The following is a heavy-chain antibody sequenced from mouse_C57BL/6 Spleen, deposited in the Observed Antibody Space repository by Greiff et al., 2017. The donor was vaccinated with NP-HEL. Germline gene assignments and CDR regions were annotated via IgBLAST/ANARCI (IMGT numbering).Heavy chain of an antibody. J-gene: IGHJ4*01. CDR2: IDPSDSYT. Sequence: VQLQQPGAELVKPGASVKLSRKASGYTFTSYWMQWVNQRPGQGLEWIGEIDPSDSYTNYNQKFKGKATLTVDTSSSTAYMQLSSLTSEDSAVYYCARKEGGAMDYWGQGTSVTVSS. V-gene: IGHV1-50*01. CDR1: GYTFTSYW. CDR3: ARKEGGAMDY.